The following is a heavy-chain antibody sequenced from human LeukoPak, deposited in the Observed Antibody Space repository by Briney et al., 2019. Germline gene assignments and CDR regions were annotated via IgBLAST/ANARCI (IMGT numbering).Heavy chain of an antibody. D-gene: IGHD2/OR15-2a*01. CDR2: IAAYNGNT. CDR3: ARGIWASFDY. J-gene: IGHJ4*02. Sequence: GASVKVSCKASGYTFSTYGVSWVRQAPGQGLEWMGWIAAYNGNTDYAQNLQGRVTLTTDTSTGTAYMELRSLRSDDTAVYYCARGIWASFDYWGQGTLVTVSS. V-gene: IGHV1-18*01. CDR1: GYTFSTYG.